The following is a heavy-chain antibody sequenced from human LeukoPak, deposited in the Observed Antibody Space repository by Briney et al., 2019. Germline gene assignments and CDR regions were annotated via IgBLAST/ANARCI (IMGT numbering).Heavy chain of an antibody. J-gene: IGHJ4*02. Sequence: PSETLSLTCAVYGGSFSGYYWSWIRQPPGKGLEWIGYIYYSGSTNYNPSLKSRVTISVDTSKNQFSLKLSSVTAADTAVYYCASYTPDRPFDYWGQGTLVTVSS. CDR3: ASYTPDRPFDY. CDR1: GGSFSGYY. CDR2: IYYSGST. V-gene: IGHV4-59*01.